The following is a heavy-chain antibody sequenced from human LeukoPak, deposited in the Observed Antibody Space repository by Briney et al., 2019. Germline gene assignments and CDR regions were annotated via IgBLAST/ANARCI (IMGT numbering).Heavy chain of an antibody. CDR2: IYHSGST. D-gene: IGHD3-10*01. CDR1: GYSISSGYY. CDR3: ARVTMVRGPFDY. J-gene: IGHJ4*02. Sequence: SETLSLTCAVSGYSISSGYYWGWIRQPPGKGLEWIGGIYHSGSTYYNPSLKSRVTISVDTSKNQFSLKLSSVTAADTAVYYCARVTMVRGPFDYWGQGTLVTVSS. V-gene: IGHV4-38-2*01.